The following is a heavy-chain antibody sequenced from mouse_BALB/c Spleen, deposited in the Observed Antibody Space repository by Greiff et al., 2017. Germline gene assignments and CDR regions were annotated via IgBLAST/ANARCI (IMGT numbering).Heavy chain of an antibody. D-gene: IGHD1-2*01. CDR2: ISYDGSN. Sequence: EVKLVESGPGLVKPSQSLSLTCSVTGYSITSGYYWNWIRQFPGNKLEWMGYISYDGSNNYNPSLKNRISITRDTSKNQFFLKLNSVTTEDTATYYCASYGRGCFDYWGQGTTLTVSS. CDR1: GYSITSGYY. CDR3: ASYGRGCFDY. J-gene: IGHJ2*01. V-gene: IGHV3-6*02.